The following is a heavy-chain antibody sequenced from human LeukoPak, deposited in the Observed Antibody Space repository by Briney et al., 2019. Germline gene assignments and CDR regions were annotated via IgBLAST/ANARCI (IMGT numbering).Heavy chain of an antibody. CDR1: GGSFSGHY. J-gene: IGHJ6*03. CDR3: ARLLIQYYYMDV. V-gene: IGHV4-34*01. CDR2: INHSGST. Sequence: SETLSLTCAVYGGSFSGHYWSWIRQPPGKGLEWIGEINHSGSTNYNPSLERRVTISVDTSKNQFSLKLSSVTAADTAVYYCARLLIQYYYMDVWGKGTTVTVSS. D-gene: IGHD5-18*01.